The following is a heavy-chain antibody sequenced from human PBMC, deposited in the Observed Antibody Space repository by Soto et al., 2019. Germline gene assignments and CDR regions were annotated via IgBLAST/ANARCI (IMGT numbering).Heavy chain of an antibody. CDR3: ATPSDIVVVPAADEYFQH. V-gene: IGHV1-3*01. Sequence: GASVKVSCKASGYTFTSYAMHWVRQAPGQRLEWMGRINASHGITKYAQKFQGRVTITADKSTSTAYMELSSLRSEDTAVYYCATPSDIVVVPAADEYFQHWGQGTLVTVSS. CDR1: GYTFTSYA. J-gene: IGHJ1*01. CDR2: INASHGIT. D-gene: IGHD2-2*01.